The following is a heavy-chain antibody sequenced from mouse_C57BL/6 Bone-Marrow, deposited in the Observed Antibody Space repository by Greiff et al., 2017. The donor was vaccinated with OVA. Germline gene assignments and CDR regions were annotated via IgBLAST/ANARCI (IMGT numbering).Heavy chain of an antibody. Sequence: VQLVESGPGLVQPSQRLSITCTVSGFSLTSYGVHWVRQSPGKGLEWLGVIWSGGSTDYNAAFISRLSISKDNSKSQVFFKMNSLQADDTAIYYCARNLYDGYYYFDYWGQGTTLTVSS. CDR1: GFSLTSYG. CDR2: IWSGGST. D-gene: IGHD2-3*01. J-gene: IGHJ2*01. CDR3: ARNLYDGYYYFDY. V-gene: IGHV2-2*01.